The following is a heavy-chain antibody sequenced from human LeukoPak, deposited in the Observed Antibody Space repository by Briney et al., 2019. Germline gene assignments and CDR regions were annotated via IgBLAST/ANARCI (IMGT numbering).Heavy chain of an antibody. J-gene: IGHJ4*02. CDR3: ARGESRVSICH. D-gene: IGHD6-13*01. CDR2: IYYSGST. CDR1: GGSISSGDYY. V-gene: IGHV4-30-4*01. Sequence: PSETLSLTCTVSGGSISSGDYYWSWIRQPPGKGLEWIGYIYYSGSTYHNPSLKSRVTISVDTSKNQFSLKLSSVTAADTAVYYCARGESRVSICHWGQGTLVTVSS.